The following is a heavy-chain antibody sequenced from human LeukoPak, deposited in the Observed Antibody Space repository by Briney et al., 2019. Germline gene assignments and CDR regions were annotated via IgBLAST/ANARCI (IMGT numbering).Heavy chain of an antibody. J-gene: IGHJ4*02. D-gene: IGHD5-18*01. CDR3: ARDRDTAMGL. CDR1: GFTFRNYW. Sequence: GGSLRLSCAASGFTFRNYWMSWVRQAPGKGLEWVAIISYDGNDKYYTDSVKGRFTISRDKSKNTLYLQMNSLRAEDTAVYYCARDRDTAMGLWGQGTLVTVSS. CDR2: ISYDGNDK. V-gene: IGHV3-30-3*01.